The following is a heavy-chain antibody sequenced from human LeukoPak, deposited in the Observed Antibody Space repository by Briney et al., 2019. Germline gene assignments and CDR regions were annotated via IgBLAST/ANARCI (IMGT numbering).Heavy chain of an antibody. CDR3: AKAPTVTTLDS. J-gene: IGHJ5*01. V-gene: IGHV3-23*01. D-gene: IGHD4-17*01. CDR1: GFTFNNYA. CDR2: ASSSGAST. Sequence: PGGSLRLSCAASGFTFNNYAMTWVRQAPGKGLEWVSTASSSGASTYYADSVKGRFTVSRDNSKNTLYLQMNSLRAEDTAIYYCAKAPTVTTLDSWGQGTLVTVSS.